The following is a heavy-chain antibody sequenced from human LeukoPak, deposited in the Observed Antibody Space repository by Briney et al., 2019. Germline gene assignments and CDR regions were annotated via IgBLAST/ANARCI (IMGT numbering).Heavy chain of an antibody. Sequence: PSETLSLTCAVSGYSISNGYYWGWIRQPPGKGLEWIGSIYPSGITYYNPSLKSRVTISIDTSKNQFSLRLTSVTAADTAVYYCARHQWHYYYYMGVWGKGSTVTVSS. D-gene: IGHD6-19*01. CDR1: GYSISNGYY. V-gene: IGHV4-38-2*01. CDR3: ARHQWHYYYYMGV. J-gene: IGHJ6*03. CDR2: IYPSGIT.